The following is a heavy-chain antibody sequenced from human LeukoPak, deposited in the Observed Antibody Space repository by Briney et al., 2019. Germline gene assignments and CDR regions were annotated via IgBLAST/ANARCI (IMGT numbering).Heavy chain of an antibody. J-gene: IGHJ4*02. CDR1: GGSISGYY. CDR2: INHSGST. Sequence: SETLSLTCAVPGGSISGYYWSWIRQPPGKGLEWIGEINHSGSTNCNPSLKSRVTISVDTSKNQFSLKLSSVTAADTAVYYCARQGRYYDISGYYGVRFDYWGQGTLVTVSS. CDR3: ARQGRYYDISGYYGVRFDY. D-gene: IGHD3-22*01. V-gene: IGHV4-34*01.